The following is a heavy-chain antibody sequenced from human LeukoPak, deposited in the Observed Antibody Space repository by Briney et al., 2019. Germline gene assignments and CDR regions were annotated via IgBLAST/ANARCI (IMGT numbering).Heavy chain of an antibody. J-gene: IGHJ4*02. D-gene: IGHD3-3*01. V-gene: IGHV1-69*05. CDR1: GGTFSSYA. CDR3: ARVSYDFWSYFDY. CDR2: IIPIFGTA. Sequence: PVKVSCKASGGTFSSYAISWVRQAPGQGLEWMGGIIPIFGTANYAQKFQGRVTITTDESTSTAYMKLSSLRSEDTAVYYCARVSYDFWSYFDYWGQGTLVTVSS.